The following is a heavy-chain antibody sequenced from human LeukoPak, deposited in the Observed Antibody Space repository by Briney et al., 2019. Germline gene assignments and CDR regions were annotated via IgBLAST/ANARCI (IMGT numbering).Heavy chain of an antibody. CDR1: GGSFSGYY. V-gene: IGHV4-59*08. J-gene: IGHJ3*02. CDR2: IYYSGST. Sequence: PSETLSLTCAVYGGSFSGYYWSWIRQPPGKGLEWIGYIYYSGSTNYNPSLKSRVTISVDTSKNQFSLKLSSVTAADTAVYYCARGVVVPAAIPLFAFDIWGQGTMVTVSS. D-gene: IGHD2-2*01. CDR3: ARGVVVPAAIPLFAFDI.